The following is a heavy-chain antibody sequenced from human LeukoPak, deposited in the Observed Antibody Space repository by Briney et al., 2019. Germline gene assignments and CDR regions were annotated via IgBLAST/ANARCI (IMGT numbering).Heavy chain of an antibody. D-gene: IGHD2-21*02. V-gene: IGHV2-5*02. CDR3: AHRRPVGDIYGDAFDI. Sequence: SGPTLVKPTQTLTLTCTFSGFSLSTSGVGVGWIRQPPGKALEWLALIYWDDDKRYSPSLKSRLTITKDTSKNQVVLTMTNMDPVDTATYYCAHRRPVGDIYGDAFDIRGQGTMVTVSS. CDR1: GFSLSTSGVG. J-gene: IGHJ3*02. CDR2: IYWDDDK.